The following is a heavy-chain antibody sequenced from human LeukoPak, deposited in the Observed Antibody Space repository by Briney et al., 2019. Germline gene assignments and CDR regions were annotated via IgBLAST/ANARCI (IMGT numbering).Heavy chain of an antibody. Sequence: GESLKISCKGSGYSFTSYWIGWVRQMPGKGLEWMGTIYPGDSDIRYSPSFQGQVTISADKSISTAYLQWSSLKASGTAMYYCYVVRTDYYGSGRPFDYWGQGTLVTVSS. CDR3: YVVRTDYYGSGRPFDY. J-gene: IGHJ4*02. CDR1: GYSFTSYW. V-gene: IGHV5-51*01. CDR2: IYPGDSDI. D-gene: IGHD3-10*01.